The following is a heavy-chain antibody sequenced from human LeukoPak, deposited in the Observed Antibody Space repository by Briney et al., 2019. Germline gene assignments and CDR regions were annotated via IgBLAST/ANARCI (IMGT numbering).Heavy chain of an antibody. V-gene: IGHV4-34*01. CDR2: INHSGST. Sequence: SETLSLTCAVYGGSFSGYYWSWIRQPPGKGLEWIGEINHSGSTNYNPSLKSRVTISVDTSKNQFSLKLSSVTAADTAVYYCARLIVYSSSFLGFDPWGQGTLVTVSS. J-gene: IGHJ5*02. D-gene: IGHD6-6*01. CDR3: ARLIVYSSSFLGFDP. CDR1: GGSFSGYY.